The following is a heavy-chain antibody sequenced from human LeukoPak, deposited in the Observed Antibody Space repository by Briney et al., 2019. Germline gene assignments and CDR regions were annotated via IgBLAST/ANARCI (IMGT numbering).Heavy chain of an antibody. CDR2: ISGSGGST. V-gene: IGHV3-23*01. Sequence: GGSLRLSCAASGFTFSSYAMSWVRQAPGKGLEWVSAISGSGGSTYYADSVKGRFTISRDNSKSTLYLQMNSLRAEDTAVYYCARMSSVVHDAFDIWGQGTMVTVSS. CDR1: GFTFSSYA. J-gene: IGHJ3*02. D-gene: IGHD2-15*01. CDR3: ARMSSVVHDAFDI.